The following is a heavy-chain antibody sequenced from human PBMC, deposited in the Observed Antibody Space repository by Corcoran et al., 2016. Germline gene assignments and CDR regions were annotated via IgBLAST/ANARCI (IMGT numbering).Heavy chain of an antibody. CDR1: GFTFSKYW. D-gene: IGHD1-1*01. J-gene: IGHJ4*02. CDR3: ARVDDVGFFDY. CDR2: IKQDGSEK. V-gene: IGHV3-7*03. Sequence: EVQLVESGGGLVQPGGSLRLSCAASGFTFSKYWMSWVRQAPGKGLERVAIIKQDGSEKYYVDSVKGRFTISRDNAKNSLYLQMSSLRADDTAIYYCARVDDVGFFDYWGQGTLVTVSS.